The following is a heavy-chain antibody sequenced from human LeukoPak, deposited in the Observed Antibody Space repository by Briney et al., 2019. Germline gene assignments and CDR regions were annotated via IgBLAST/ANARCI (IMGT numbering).Heavy chain of an antibody. V-gene: IGHV3-11*01. CDR2: ISSSGSTI. D-gene: IGHD1-1*01. J-gene: IGHJ5*02. CDR3: ARDQNWKYELNWFDP. Sequence: KAGGSLRLSCAASGFTFSDYYMSWIRQAPGKGLEWVSYISSSGSTIYYADSVKGRFTISRDNAKNSLYLQMNSLRAEDTAVYYCARDQNWKYELNWFDPWGQGTLVTVSS. CDR1: GFTFSDYY.